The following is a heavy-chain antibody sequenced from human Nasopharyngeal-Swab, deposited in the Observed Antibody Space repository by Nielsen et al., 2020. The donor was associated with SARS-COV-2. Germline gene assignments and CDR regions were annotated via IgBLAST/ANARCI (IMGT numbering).Heavy chain of an antibody. CDR1: GGSISSYY. Sequence: SETLSLTCTVSGGSISSYYWAWIRQPPGKGLEWIGFIFYSGSTNYNPSLRSRATISVDTSKSLLSLRLRSVTAADTAVYYCARLDGDYRVGYYGLAVWGQGTTVTVSS. CDR3: ARLDGDYRVGYYGLAV. J-gene: IGHJ6*02. V-gene: IGHV4-59*08. CDR2: IFYSGST. D-gene: IGHD4-17*01.